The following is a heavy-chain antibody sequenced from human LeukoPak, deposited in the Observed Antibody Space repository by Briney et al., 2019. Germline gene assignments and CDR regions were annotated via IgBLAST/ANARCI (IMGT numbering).Heavy chain of an antibody. CDR2: IKRGGSGK. V-gene: IGHV3-7*01. D-gene: IGHD1-20*01. CDR1: GFTFSSYW. CDR3: ARLSGDITVFDL. J-gene: IGHJ4*02. Sequence: SGGYLRLSCAASGFTFSSYWMSWVRQAPGKGLEGVASIKRGGSGKKYVDSGQGRLTASRDRTKNSLYLQMNSLRADDTAVYYCARLSGDITVFDLWGQGTLVTVSS.